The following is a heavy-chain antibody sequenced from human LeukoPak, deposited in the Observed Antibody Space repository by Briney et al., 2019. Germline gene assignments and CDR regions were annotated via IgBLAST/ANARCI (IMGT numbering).Heavy chain of an antibody. J-gene: IGHJ4*02. CDR2: INPVSGGT. CDR1: GYSFTAYY. Sequence: PEASVKVSCKASGYSFTAYYIHWVRQAPGQGLEWMGWINPVSGGTNFAQKFQGRVTMTRDTSISTIYLQVSRLTSKDTAVYYCARDAISRGMIDYWGQGTLVTVSS. D-gene: IGHD3-10*01. V-gene: IGHV1-2*02. CDR3: ARDAISRGMIDY.